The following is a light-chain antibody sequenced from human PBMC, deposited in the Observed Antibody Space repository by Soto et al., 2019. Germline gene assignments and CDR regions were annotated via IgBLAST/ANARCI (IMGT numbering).Light chain of an antibody. J-gene: IGKJ1*01. CDR3: QQDKKWPWT. Sequence: EIVMTQSPATLSVSPGGRATLSCRASQSISDTLAWYQQKPGEAPRLLIHGASTRATGFPARFSGSGSGTDFTLTISSLQSEDFAGYDCQQDKKWPWTLGQGTKVAIK. CDR1: QSISDT. CDR2: GAS. V-gene: IGKV3-15*01.